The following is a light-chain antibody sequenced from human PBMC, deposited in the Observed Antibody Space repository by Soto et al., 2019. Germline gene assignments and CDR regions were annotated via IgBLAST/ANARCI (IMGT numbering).Light chain of an antibody. CDR2: GAS. V-gene: IGKV3-15*01. J-gene: IGKJ4*01. Sequence: EIVMTKSPAALSVSPGERATLSCRASQTINSDLAWYKQKPGQAPRLLIYGASTRATGVPARFSGDGSVTEFTLTISSLQSEDFALYSGQQYNFWPSVTFGGGTKVEI. CDR1: QTINSD. CDR3: QQYNFWPSVT.